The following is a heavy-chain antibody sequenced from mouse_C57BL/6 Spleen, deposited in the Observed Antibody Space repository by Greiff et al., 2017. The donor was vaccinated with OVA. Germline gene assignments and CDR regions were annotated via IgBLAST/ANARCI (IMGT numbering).Heavy chain of an antibody. J-gene: IGHJ4*01. Sequence: QVQLQQPGAELVKPGASVKMSCKASGYTFTSYWITWVKQRPGQGLEWIGDIYPGSGSTNYNEKFKSKATLTVDTSSSTAYMQLSSLTSEDSAVYYCARAPYDYDEGAYAMDYWGQGTSVTVSS. V-gene: IGHV1-55*01. CDR3: ARAPYDYDEGAYAMDY. D-gene: IGHD2-4*01. CDR1: GYTFTSYW. CDR2: IYPGSGST.